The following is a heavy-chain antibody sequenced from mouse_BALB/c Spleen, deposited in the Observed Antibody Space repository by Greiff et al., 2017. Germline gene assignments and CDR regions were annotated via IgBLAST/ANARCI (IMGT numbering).Heavy chain of an antibody. D-gene: IGHD1-2*01. CDR3: ARDTAHYFDY. CDR1: GYSITSDYA. J-gene: IGHJ2*01. Sequence: EVQLQESGPGLVKPSQSLSLTCTVTGYSITSDYAWNWIRQFPGNKLEWMGYISYSGSTSYNPSLKSRISITRDTSKNQFFLQLNSVTTEDTATYYCARDTAHYFDYWGQGTTLTVSS. V-gene: IGHV3-2*02. CDR2: ISYSGST.